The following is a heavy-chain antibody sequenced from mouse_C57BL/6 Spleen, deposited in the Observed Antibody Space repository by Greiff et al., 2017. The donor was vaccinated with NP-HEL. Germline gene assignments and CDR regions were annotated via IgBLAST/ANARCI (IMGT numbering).Heavy chain of an antibody. Sequence: QVQLQQSGPELVKPGASVKISCKASGYAFSSSWMNWVKQRPGRGLEWIGRIYPGDGDTNYNGKFKGKATLTADKSSSTAYMQLSSLTSEDSAVYFGARGLYYAMDYWGQGTSVTVSS. V-gene: IGHV1-82*01. CDR1: GYAFSSSW. CDR3: ARGLYYAMDY. J-gene: IGHJ4*01. D-gene: IGHD3-3*01. CDR2: IYPGDGDT.